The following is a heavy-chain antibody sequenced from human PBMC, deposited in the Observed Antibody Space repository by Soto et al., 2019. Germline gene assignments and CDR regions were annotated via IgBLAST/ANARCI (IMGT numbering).Heavy chain of an antibody. CDR1: GFTFSSYA. V-gene: IGHV3-23*01. CDR3: AKDQVFVAGDYDILTGYSDFDY. CDR2: ISGSGGST. D-gene: IGHD3-9*01. J-gene: IGHJ4*02. Sequence: GGSLRLSCAASGFTFSSYAMSWVRQAPGKGLEWVSAISGSGGSTYYADSVKGRFTISRDNSKNTLYLQMNSLRAEDTAVYYCAKDQVFVAGDYDILTGYSDFDYWGQGTLVTVSS.